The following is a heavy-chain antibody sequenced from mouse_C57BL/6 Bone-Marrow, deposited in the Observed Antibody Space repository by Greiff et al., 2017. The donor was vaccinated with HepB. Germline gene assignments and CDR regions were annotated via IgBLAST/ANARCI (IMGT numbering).Heavy chain of an antibody. V-gene: IGHV1-61*01. D-gene: IGHD1-1*01. CDR3: ASARLLRCDSYAMDY. CDR2: IYPSDSET. J-gene: IGHJ4*01. Sequence: VQLQQPGAELVRPGSSVKLSCKASGYTFTSYWMDWVKQRPGQGLEWIGNIYPSDSETHYNQKFKDKATLTVDKSSSTAYMQLISLTSEDSAVYYCASARLLRCDSYAMDYWCEGASVTVS. CDR1: GYTFTSYW.